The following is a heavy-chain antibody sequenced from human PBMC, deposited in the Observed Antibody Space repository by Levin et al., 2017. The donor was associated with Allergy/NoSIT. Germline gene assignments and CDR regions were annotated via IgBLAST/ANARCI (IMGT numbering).Heavy chain of an antibody. Sequence: PWASVKVSCKASGYTFTGYYMHWVRQAPGQGLEWMGWINPNSGGTNYAQKFQGRVTMTRDTSISTAYMELSRLRSDDTAVYYCFSDFWSGYYTYYYYGMDVWGQGTTVTVSS. V-gene: IGHV1-2*02. CDR1: GYTFTGYY. CDR2: INPNSGGT. J-gene: IGHJ6*02. D-gene: IGHD3-3*01. CDR3: FSDFWSGYYTYYYYGMDV.